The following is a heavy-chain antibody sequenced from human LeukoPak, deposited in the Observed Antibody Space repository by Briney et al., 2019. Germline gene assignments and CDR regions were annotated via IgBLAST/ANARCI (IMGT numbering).Heavy chain of an antibody. V-gene: IGHV4-34*01. CDR3: AGEYCRNTSCYPVAFKF. CDR2: INHSGGT. D-gene: IGHD2-2*01. J-gene: IGHJ3*01. CDR1: GGSFSGYY. Sequence: SETLSLTCAVYGGSFSGYYWSWIRQPPGKGLEWIGEINHSGGTNYNPSLKSRVTISVDTSKNQFSLKLSSVTAADTAVYYCAGEYCRNTSCYPVAFKFWGKGKMVT.